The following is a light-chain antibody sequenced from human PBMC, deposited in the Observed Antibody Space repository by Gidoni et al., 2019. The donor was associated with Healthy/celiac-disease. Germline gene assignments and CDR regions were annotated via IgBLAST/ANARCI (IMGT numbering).Light chain of an antibody. CDR3: QQSYSTPRT. V-gene: IGKV1-39*01. Sequence: DIQMTQSPSSLSASVGDRVTITCRASQSISSYLNWYQQKPGKAPKLLIYAASSLQSWVPSRFSCSGSGTDFTLTISSLQPEDFATYYCQQSYSTPRTFGQXTKVEIK. CDR1: QSISSY. J-gene: IGKJ1*01. CDR2: AAS.